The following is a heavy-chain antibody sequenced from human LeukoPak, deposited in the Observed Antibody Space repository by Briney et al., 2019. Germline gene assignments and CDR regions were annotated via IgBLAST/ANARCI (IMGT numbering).Heavy chain of an antibody. CDR3: ARDGYYYDSSGSKRYFDY. J-gene: IGHJ4*02. V-gene: IGHV4-4*07. CDR1: GGSISTYS. Sequence: SKTLSLTCTVSGGSISTYSWNWIRQPAGKGLEWIGRIFASGTTKYNPSLKSRVTMSVETSKNQFSLKLSSVTAADTAVYYCARDGYYYDSSGSKRYFDYWGQGTLVTVSS. D-gene: IGHD3-22*01. CDR2: IFASGTT.